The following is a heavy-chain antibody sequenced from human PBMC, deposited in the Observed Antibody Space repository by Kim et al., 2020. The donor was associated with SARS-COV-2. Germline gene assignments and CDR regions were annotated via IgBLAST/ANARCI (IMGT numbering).Heavy chain of an antibody. D-gene: IGHD3-10*01. CDR2: IYPGDSDT. V-gene: IGHV5-51*01. Sequence: GESLKISCKGSGYSFTSYWIGWVRQMPGKGLEWMGIIYPGDSDTRYSPSFQGQVTISADKSISTAYLQWSSLKASDTAMYYCARDLYGSGSYYNGEGSYYGMDVWGQGTTVTVSS. J-gene: IGHJ6*02. CDR1: GYSFTSYW. CDR3: ARDLYGSGSYYNGEGSYYGMDV.